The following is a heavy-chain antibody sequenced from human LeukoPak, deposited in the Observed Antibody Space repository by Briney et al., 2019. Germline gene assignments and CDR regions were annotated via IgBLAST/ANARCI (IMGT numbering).Heavy chain of an antibody. CDR1: GGSFSRYY. J-gene: IGHJ4*02. Sequence: SDTLSLTCAVNGGSFSRYYWSWIRQPPGKGLEWIGEINHSGSTNYNPSLKSRVTISVDTSKNQFSLKLSSVTAADTAVYYCARGPPRIAAAGTSSDYWGQGTLVTVSS. D-gene: IGHD6-13*01. CDR3: ARGPPRIAAAGTSSDY. V-gene: IGHV4-34*01. CDR2: INHSGST.